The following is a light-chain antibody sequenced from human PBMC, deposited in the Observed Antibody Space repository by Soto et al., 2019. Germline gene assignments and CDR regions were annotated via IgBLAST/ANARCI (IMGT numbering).Light chain of an antibody. CDR1: QNISSY. CDR2: GAS. CDR3: QQRSNWPPSIT. Sequence: EIVLTQSPATLSLSPGEGASLSCRASQNISSYLAWYQQRPGQVPRLLIYGASKRAPAIPARFSGSGSGTDFTLTISSLEPEDFAVYYCQQRSNWPPSITFGQGTRLEIK. J-gene: IGKJ5*01. V-gene: IGKV3-11*01.